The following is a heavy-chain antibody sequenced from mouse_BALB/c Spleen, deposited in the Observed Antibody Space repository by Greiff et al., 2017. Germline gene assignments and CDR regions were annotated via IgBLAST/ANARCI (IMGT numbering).Heavy chain of an antibody. CDR1: GYSITSGYY. J-gene: IGHJ4*01. Sequence: DVQLQESGPGLVKPSQSLSLTCSVTGYSITSGYYWNWIRQFPGNKLEWMGYISYDGSNNYNPSLKYRISITRDTSKNQFFLKLNSVTTEDTATYYCARGYYNYYYAMDYWGQGTSVTVSS. D-gene: IGHD2-3*01. CDR3: ARGYYNYYYAMDY. V-gene: IGHV3-6*02. CDR2: ISYDGSN.